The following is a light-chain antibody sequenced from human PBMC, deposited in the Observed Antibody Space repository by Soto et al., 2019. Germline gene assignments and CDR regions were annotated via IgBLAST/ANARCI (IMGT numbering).Light chain of an antibody. CDR1: QSISSW. J-gene: IGKJ1*01. Sequence: DIQMTQSPSTLSASVGDRVTITCRASQSISSWLAWYQQKLGRAPRLLIYDASSLESGVPSRFSGSGYGTEFTLTISSLQPDDFATYYCQQYNHHRTFGQGTKVDIK. CDR2: DAS. CDR3: QQYNHHRT. V-gene: IGKV1-5*01.